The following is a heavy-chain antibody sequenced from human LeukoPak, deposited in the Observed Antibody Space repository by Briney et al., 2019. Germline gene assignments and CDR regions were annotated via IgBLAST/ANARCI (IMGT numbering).Heavy chain of an antibody. CDR3: ARRPTSRIYSSRSGPFDY. CDR2: INHSGST. J-gene: IGHJ4*02. V-gene: IGHV4-39*07. Sequence: SETLSLTCTVSGGSISSSSYYWGWIRQPPGKGLEWIGEINHSGSTNYNPSLKSRVTISVDTSKNQFSLKLSSVTAADTAVYYCARRPTSRIYSSRSGPFDYWGQGTLVTVSS. D-gene: IGHD6-13*01. CDR1: GGSISSSSYY.